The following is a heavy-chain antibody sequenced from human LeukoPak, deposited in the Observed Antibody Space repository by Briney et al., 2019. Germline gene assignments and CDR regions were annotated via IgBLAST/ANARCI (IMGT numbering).Heavy chain of an antibody. D-gene: IGHD2-15*01. J-gene: IGHJ5*02. CDR3: ARDPLYCSGGSCYSTWFDP. V-gene: IGHV4-38-2*02. CDR1: GYSISSTYY. Sequence: TSETLSLTCTVSGYSISSTYYWGWIRQPPGKGLEWIGSIYHSGSTYYNPSLKSRVTISVDTSKNQFSLKLSSVTAADTAVYYCARDPLYCSGGSCYSTWFDPWGQGTLVTVSS. CDR2: IYHSGST.